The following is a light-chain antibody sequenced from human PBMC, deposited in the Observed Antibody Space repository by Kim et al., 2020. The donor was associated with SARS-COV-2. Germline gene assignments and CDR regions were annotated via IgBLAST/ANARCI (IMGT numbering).Light chain of an antibody. CDR1: SLRSYY. V-gene: IGLV3-19*01. CDR3: NSRDSSGNHLGV. CDR2: GKN. Sequence: SSELTQDPAVSVALGQTVRITCQGDSLRSYYASWYQQKPGQAPVLVIYGKNNRPSGIPDLFSGSSSGNTASLTITGARAEDEADYYCNSRDSSGNHLGVFGGGTQLTVL. J-gene: IGLJ3*02.